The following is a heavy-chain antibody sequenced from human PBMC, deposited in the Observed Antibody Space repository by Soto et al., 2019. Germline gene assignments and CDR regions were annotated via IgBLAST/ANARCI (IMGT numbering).Heavy chain of an antibody. CDR3: ARGXGTLIAAAPNYYYGMDV. CDR2: MNPNSGNT. V-gene: IGHV1-8*01. Sequence: GASVKVSCKPSGYTFTSYDINWLRQATGQGLEGVGWMNPNSGNTGYAQKFQGRVTMTRNTSISTAYMELSSLRSEDTAVYYCARGXGTLIAAAPNYYYGMDVWGPGTTVTVSS. D-gene: IGHD6-13*01. CDR1: GYTFTSYD. J-gene: IGHJ6*02.